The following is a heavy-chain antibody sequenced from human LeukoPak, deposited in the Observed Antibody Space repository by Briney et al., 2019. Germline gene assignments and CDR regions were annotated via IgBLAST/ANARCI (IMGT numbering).Heavy chain of an antibody. CDR2: IYSGGST. CDR3: ARDLHPRLTGHFDQ. J-gene: IGHJ4*02. CDR1: GFTVSSYY. D-gene: IGHD3-16*01. Sequence: GGSLRLSCVASGFTVSSYYVSWVRQAPGKGLEWVSVIYSGGSTYYADSVEGRFTVSRDNSKNTLYLEMKSLRADDTAVYYCARDLHPRLTGHFDQWGQGTVVTVSS. V-gene: IGHV3-53*01.